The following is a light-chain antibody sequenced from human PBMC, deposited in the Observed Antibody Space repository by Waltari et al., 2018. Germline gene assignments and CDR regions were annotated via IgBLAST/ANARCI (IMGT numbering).Light chain of an antibody. J-gene: IGKJ1*01. Sequence: EIVMTQSPATLSLSPGERATLSCRASQSVSANLAWYQQIPGQAPRLLIYRASSRATGIPATFSGSGSGTEFTLTISSLQSEDFAIYYCQQYNMWPRTFGQGTKVEIK. CDR1: QSVSAN. CDR2: RAS. CDR3: QQYNMWPRT. V-gene: IGKV3-15*01.